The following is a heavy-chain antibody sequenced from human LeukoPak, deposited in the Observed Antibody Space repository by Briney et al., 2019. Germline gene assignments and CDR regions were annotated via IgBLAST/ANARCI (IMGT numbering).Heavy chain of an antibody. CDR2: IYYSGST. D-gene: IGHD3-22*01. CDR1: GVSISGYY. J-gene: IGHJ4*02. V-gene: IGHV4-59*08. CDR3: ARRRTIYYYDSSGPEAMDY. Sequence: PSETLSLTCTVSGVSISGYYWSWIRQPPGKGLEWIGYIYYSGSTNYNPSLKSRVTISLDTSKNQFSLKLSSVTAADTAVYYCARRRTIYYYDSSGPEAMDYWGQGTLVTVSS.